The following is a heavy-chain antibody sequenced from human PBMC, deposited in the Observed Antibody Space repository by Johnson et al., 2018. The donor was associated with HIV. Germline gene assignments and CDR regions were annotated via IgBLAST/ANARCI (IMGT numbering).Heavy chain of an antibody. CDR2: ISGSGGST. V-gene: IGHV3-23*04. CDR3: AKALHYYDRPGDAFDI. CDR1: GFTFSSYA. D-gene: IGHD3-22*01. J-gene: IGHJ3*02. Sequence: VQLVESGGGLVQPGGSLRLSCAASGFTFSSYAMSWVRQAPGKGLEWVSAISGSGGSTYYADSVKGRFTISRDNSKNTLYLQMNSLRAEDTAVYYCAKALHYYDRPGDAFDIWGQWTMVTVSS.